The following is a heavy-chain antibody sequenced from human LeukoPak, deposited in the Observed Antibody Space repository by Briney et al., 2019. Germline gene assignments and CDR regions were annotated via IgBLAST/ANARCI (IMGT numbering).Heavy chain of an antibody. CDR1: GFTFSSHG. CDR3: AKDGPPFDSSSGPPGY. D-gene: IGHD6-6*01. Sequence: GGSLRLSCAASGFTFSSHGMHWVRQTPGKGLEWVAFIRYDGSNKYYADSVKGRFTISRDNSKNTLYLQMNSLRAEDTAVYYCAKDGPPFDSSSGPPGYWGQGTLVTVSS. J-gene: IGHJ4*02. V-gene: IGHV3-30*02. CDR2: IRYDGSNK.